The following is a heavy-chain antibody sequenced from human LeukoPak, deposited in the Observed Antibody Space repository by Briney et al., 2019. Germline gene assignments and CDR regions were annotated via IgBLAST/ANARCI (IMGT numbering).Heavy chain of an antibody. D-gene: IGHD3-16*01. Sequence: PGGSLRLSCAASGFTFSSYSMNWVRQAPGKGLEWVSSISSSSSYIYYADSVKGRFTISRDNAKNSLCLQMNSLRAEDTAVYYCASLGRLWGQGYWGQGTLVTVSS. CDR3: ASLGRLWGQGY. V-gene: IGHV3-21*01. CDR1: GFTFSSYS. J-gene: IGHJ4*02. CDR2: ISSSSSYI.